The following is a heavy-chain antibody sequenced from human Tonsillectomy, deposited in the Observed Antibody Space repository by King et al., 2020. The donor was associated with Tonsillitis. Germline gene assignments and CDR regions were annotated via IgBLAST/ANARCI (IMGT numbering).Heavy chain of an antibody. D-gene: IGHD4-11*01. CDR2: ISWNSGSI. V-gene: IGHV3-9*01. J-gene: IGHJ6*02. CDR3: AKDIGIASMTTVTLFYYYGMDV. CDR1: GFTFDDYA. Sequence: VQLVETGGGLVQPGRSLRLSCAASGFTFDDYAMHWVRQAPGKGLEWVSGISWNSGSIGYADSVKGRFTISRDNAKNSLYLQMNSLRAEDTALYYCAKDIGIASMTTVTLFYYYGMDVWGQGTTVTVSS.